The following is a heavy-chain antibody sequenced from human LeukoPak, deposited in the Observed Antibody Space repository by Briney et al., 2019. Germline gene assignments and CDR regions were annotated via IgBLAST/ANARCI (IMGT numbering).Heavy chain of an antibody. CDR2: IIPIFGTA. V-gene: IGHV1-69*05. D-gene: IGHD4-23*01. CDR1: GYTFTSYY. Sequence: SVKVSCKAPGYTFTSYYMHWVRQAPGQGLEWMGGIIPIFGTANYAQKFQGRVTITTDESTSTAYMELSSLRSEDTAVYYCARARDYGGNPYYFDYWGQGTLVTASS. J-gene: IGHJ4*02. CDR3: ARARDYGGNPYYFDY.